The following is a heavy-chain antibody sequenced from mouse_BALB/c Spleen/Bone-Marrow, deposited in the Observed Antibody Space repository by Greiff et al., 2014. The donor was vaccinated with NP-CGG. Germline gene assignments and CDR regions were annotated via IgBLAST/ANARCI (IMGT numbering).Heavy chain of an antibody. D-gene: IGHD1-2*01. CDR1: GYSFTGYF. J-gene: IGHJ2*01. Sequence: EVKLMESGPELVKPGASVKISCKASGYSFTGYFMNWVMQSHGKSLEWIGRINPYNGDTFYNQKFKGKATLTVDKSPSTAHMELRSLASEDSAVYYCASSFITTAYYFDYWGQGTTLTVSS. CDR2: INPYNGDT. CDR3: ASSFITTAYYFDY. V-gene: IGHV1-20*02.